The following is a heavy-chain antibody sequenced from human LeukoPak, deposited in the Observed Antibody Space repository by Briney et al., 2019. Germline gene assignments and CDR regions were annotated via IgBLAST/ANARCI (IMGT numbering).Heavy chain of an antibody. D-gene: IGHD4-17*01. V-gene: IGHV4-34*01. CDR3: ARRVTTAPFGY. CDR1: GGSFSGYY. J-gene: IGHJ4*02. Sequence: SETLSLTCAVYGGSFSGYYWSWIRQPPGKGLEWIGEINHSGSTNYNPSLKSRVTISVDTSKNQFSLKLSSVTAADTAVYYCARRVTTAPFGYWGQGTLVTVSS. CDR2: INHSGST.